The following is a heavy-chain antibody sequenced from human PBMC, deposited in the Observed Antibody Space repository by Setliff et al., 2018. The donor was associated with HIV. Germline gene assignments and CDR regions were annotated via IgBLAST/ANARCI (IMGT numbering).Heavy chain of an antibody. CDR3: ARDGYSSSWYVISGSFDY. Sequence: SETLSLTCTVSDSGTYYWSWIRQPAGKGLEWIGTVYYSGSTYYNPSLKSRVTISVDTSENQFSLKLSSVTAADTAVYYCARDGYSSSWYVISGSFDYWGQGILVTVSS. CDR1: DSGTYY. V-gene: IGHV4-39*07. CDR2: VYYSGST. D-gene: IGHD6-13*01. J-gene: IGHJ4*02.